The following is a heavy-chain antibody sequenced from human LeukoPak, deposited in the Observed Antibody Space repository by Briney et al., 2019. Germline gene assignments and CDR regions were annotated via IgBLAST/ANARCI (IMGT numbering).Heavy chain of an antibody. D-gene: IGHD3-3*01. J-gene: IGHJ5*02. CDR1: GGSISSSSYY. CDR2: IYYSGST. V-gene: IGHV4-39*07. Sequence: SETLSLTCTVSGGSISSSSYYWGWIRQPPGKGLEWIGSIYYSGSTYYNPSLKSRVTISVDTSKNQFSLKLSSVTAADTAVYYCARALRITILGVVTQISRLSWFDPWGQGTLVTVSS. CDR3: ARALRITILGVVTQISRLSWFDP.